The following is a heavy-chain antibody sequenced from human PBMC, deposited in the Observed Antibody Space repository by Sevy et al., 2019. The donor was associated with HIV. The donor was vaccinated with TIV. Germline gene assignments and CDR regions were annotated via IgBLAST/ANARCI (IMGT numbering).Heavy chain of an antibody. Sequence: GGPLRLSCTASGFTFGDDCMSWVRQAPGKGLEWVAFLKSDVYGGTVDHAASVRGRFVISRDDAKTIAYLQMNDLKTEETGVYYCTRWKAAQSIFDYWGQGALVTVSS. V-gene: IGHV3-49*04. D-gene: IGHD6-13*01. CDR3: TRWKAAQSIFDY. CDR2: LKSDVYGGTV. CDR1: GFTFGDDC. J-gene: IGHJ4*02.